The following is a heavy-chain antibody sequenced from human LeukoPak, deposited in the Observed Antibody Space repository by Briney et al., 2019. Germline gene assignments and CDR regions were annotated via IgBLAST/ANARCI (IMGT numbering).Heavy chain of an antibody. J-gene: IGHJ4*02. CDR2: ISGSGRDT. D-gene: IGHD2-2*01. V-gene: IGHV3-23*01. Sequence: GGSLRLSCAASGFTFSTYAMSWVRQAPGKGLEWVSAISGSGRDTYYTDSVKGRFTISRDNSKNTLYLQMHSLRAEDTAVYYCAKAGAVCSSTNCYAKYWGQGTLVTVSS. CDR3: AKAGAVCSSTNCYAKY. CDR1: GFTFSTYA.